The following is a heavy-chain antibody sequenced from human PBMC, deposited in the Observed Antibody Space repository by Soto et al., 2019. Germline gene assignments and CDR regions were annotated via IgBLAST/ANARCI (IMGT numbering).Heavy chain of an antibody. D-gene: IGHD6-19*01. Sequence: QVQLVQSGAEVKKPGSSVKVSCKASGGTFSSYTISWVRQAPGQGLEWMGRIIPILGIANYAQKIQGRVTINANKSTSTAYMEVSRLRSEQTAVDYCSRAGSGWSHCDYWGQGTLVTVSS. CDR3: SRAGSGWSHCDY. J-gene: IGHJ4*02. CDR1: GGTFSSYT. CDR2: IIPILGIA. V-gene: IGHV1-69*02.